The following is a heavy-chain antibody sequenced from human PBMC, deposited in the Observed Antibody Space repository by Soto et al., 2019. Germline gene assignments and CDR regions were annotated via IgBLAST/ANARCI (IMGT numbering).Heavy chain of an antibody. V-gene: IGHV4-30-2*01. CDR1: GGSISSGGYS. CDR3: ARDQGTSRFDP. Sequence: SETLSLTCAVSGGSISSGGYSWSWIRQPPGKGLEWIGYIYHSGSTYYNPSLKSRVTISVDRSKNQFSLKLSSVTAADTAVYYCARDQGTSRFDPWGQGTLVTVSS. D-gene: IGHD2-2*01. J-gene: IGHJ5*02. CDR2: IYHSGST.